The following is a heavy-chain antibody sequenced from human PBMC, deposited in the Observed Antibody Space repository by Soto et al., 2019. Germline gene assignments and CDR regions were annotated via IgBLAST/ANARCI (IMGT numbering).Heavy chain of an antibody. D-gene: IGHD1-1*01. Sequence: ASVKVSCKASGYTFTSYDIYWVRQATGQGLEWMGWLNPNTGNSGYAQKFQGRITVTSDTSINTVHMELSSLRSEDTAVYYCARRAETNGWNGFGADKYYFDFWGQGTLVTVSS. V-gene: IGHV1-8*01. CDR3: ARRAETNGWNGFGADKYYFDF. J-gene: IGHJ4*02. CDR2: LNPNTGNS. CDR1: GYTFTSYD.